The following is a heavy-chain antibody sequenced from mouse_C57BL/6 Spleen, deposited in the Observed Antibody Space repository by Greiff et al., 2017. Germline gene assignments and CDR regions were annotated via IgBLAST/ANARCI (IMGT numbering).Heavy chain of an antibody. Sequence: VQLKESGGGLVKPGGSLKLSCAASGFTFSDYGMHWVRQAPEKGLEWVAYISSGSSTIYYADTVKGRFTISRDNAKNTLFLQMTSLRSEDTAMYFCASDWDRVYYFDDWGKGTTLTVSS. D-gene: IGHD4-1*01. V-gene: IGHV5-17*01. CDR2: ISSGSSTI. J-gene: IGHJ2*01. CDR3: ASDWDRVYYFDD. CDR1: GFTFSDYG.